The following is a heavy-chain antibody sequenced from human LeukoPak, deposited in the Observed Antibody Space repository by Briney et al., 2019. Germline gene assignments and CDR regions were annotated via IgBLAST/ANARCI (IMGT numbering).Heavy chain of an antibody. Sequence: PSETLSLTCAVSGGSISSSNWWSWVRQPPGKGLEWIGEVYHSGSTNYNPSLKSRVTISVDKSKNQFSLKLSSVTAADTAVYYCARGATYYDFWSGHYYFDYWGQGTLVTVSS. CDR3: ARGATYYDFWSGHYYFDY. D-gene: IGHD3-3*01. J-gene: IGHJ4*02. CDR1: GGSISSSNW. CDR2: VYHSGST. V-gene: IGHV4-4*02.